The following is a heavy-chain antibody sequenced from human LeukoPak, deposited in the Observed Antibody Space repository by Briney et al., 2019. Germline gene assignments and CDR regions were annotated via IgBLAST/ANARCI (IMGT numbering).Heavy chain of an antibody. J-gene: IGHJ4*02. CDR2: MKQDGSEK. CDR3: ARESTSMIVVVLDC. CDR1: GVTFSSYW. V-gene: IGHV3-7*01. D-gene: IGHD3-22*01. Sequence: PGGSLGLFCAASGVTFSSYWMSWVRQAPGKELEWVANMKQDGSEKYYVDSVKGRFTISRDTAKNSLYLQMNSLRVEDTAVYYCARESTSMIVVVLDCWGQGTLVTVSS.